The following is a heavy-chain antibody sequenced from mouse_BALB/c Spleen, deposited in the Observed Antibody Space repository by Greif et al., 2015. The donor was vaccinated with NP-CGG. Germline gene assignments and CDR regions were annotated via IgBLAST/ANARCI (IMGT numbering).Heavy chain of an antibody. Sequence: VKLMELGPGLVAPSQSLSITCTVSGVSLTSYGVHWVRQPPGKGLEWLGVIWAGGNTNYNSDLMSRLSISKDNSKSQCFLKMNSLQTYDTAMYYCARSTMITLFAYWGQGTLVSVSA. J-gene: IGHJ3*01. V-gene: IGHV2-9*02. CDR1: GVSLTSYG. CDR3: ARSTMITLFAY. D-gene: IGHD2-4*01. CDR2: IWAGGNT.